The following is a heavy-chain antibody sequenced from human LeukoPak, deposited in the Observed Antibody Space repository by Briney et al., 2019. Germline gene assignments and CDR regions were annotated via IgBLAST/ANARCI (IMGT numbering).Heavy chain of an antibody. V-gene: IGHV3-48*02. CDR1: GFTFTIYS. J-gene: IGHJ5*02. D-gene: IGHD1-1*01. CDR3: AIAMEGWFDP. CDR2: ISIGSSTR. Sequence: GGSLRLSCADSGFTFTIYSMNWVRQAPGKGLEWVSYISIGSSTRYYADSVKGRFTISRDNAKNSLYLQMNSLRDEDTAVYYCAIAMEGWFDPWGQGTLVTVSS.